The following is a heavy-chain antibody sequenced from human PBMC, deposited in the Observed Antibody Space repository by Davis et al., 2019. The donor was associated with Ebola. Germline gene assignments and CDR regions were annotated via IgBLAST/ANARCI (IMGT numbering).Heavy chain of an antibody. J-gene: IGHJ3*02. CDR3: LTEPSHTRGRFLHSGTFNI. V-gene: IGHV3-15*05. CDR2: IKSKTDRRTT. D-gene: IGHD3-3*01. CDR1: GFTFSDAW. Sequence: GGSLRLSCAASGFTFSDAWLSWVRQAPGKGLEWVGRIKSKTDRRTTDYAAPVKGRFTISRDDSKNTLFLQINSLKTEDTALYYCLTEPSHTRGRFLHSGTFNIWGQGTVVTVSS.